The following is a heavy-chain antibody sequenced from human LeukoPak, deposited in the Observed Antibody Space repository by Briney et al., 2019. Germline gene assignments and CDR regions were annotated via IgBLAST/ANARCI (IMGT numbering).Heavy chain of an antibody. CDR1: GGSFSGYY. D-gene: IGHD3-10*01. V-gene: IGHV4-34*01. Sequence: PSETLSLTCAVYGGSFSGYYWSWIRQPPGKGLEWIGEINHSGSTNYNPSLKSRGTISVNTAKNQFSLKLSSVTAPDTAVYYCARNRQVLRYYGSGSYVHYYGMDVWGQGTTVTVSS. CDR2: INHSGST. J-gene: IGHJ6*02. CDR3: ARNRQVLRYYGSGSYVHYYGMDV.